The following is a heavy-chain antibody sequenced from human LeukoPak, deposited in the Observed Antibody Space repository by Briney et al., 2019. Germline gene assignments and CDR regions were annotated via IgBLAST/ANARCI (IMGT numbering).Heavy chain of an antibody. CDR2: INHSGST. CDR1: GGSFSGYY. Sequence: PSETLSLTCAVYGGSFSGYYWSWIRQPPGKGLEWIGEINHSGSTNYNPSLKSRVTISVDTSKNQFSLKLSSVTAADTAVYYCARGLAYYDFWSGYPNDAYFDYWGQGTLVTVSS. CDR3: ARGLAYYDFWSGYPNDAYFDY. J-gene: IGHJ4*02. V-gene: IGHV4-34*01. D-gene: IGHD3-3*01.